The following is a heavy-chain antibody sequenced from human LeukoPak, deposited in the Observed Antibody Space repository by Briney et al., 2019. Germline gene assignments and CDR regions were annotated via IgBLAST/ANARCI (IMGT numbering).Heavy chain of an antibody. Sequence: ASVKVSCKASDYAFTRVGIRGVRQAPGEGVEWMGLISPYNVDASYVQMLQGSFTITTDTSTSTSFMKFRSLRFDDTALYYCARAVSGIGWCFDYWGQGTLVTVSS. D-gene: IGHD6-19*01. CDR2: ISPYNVDA. J-gene: IGHJ4*02. V-gene: IGHV1-18*01. CDR3: ARAVSGIGWCFDY. CDR1: DYAFTRVG.